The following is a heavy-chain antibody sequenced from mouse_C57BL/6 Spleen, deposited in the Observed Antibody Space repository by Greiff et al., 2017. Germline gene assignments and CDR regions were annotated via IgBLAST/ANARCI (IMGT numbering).Heavy chain of an antibody. CDR1: GYSFTGYY. CDR2: IYPYNGVS. J-gene: IGHJ2*01. V-gene: IGHV1-31*01. CDR3: VRGYYPYYFDY. D-gene: IGHD2-3*01. Sequence: EVKLVESGPELVKPGASVKISCKASGYSFTGYYMHWVKQSHGNILDWIGYIYPYNGVSSYNQKFKGKATLTVDKSSSTAYMELRSLTSEDSAVYYCVRGYYPYYFDYWGQGTTLTVSS.